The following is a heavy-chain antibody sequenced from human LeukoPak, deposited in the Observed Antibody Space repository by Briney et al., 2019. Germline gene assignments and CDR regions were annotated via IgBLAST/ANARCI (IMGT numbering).Heavy chain of an antibody. Sequence: SVKVSCKASGGTFSRYSISWVRQAPGQGLEWMGGIIPIFGTANYAQKFQGRGTITADESTSTAYMELSSLRSEDTAVYYCARALVLTISYYYGMDVWGQGTTVTVSS. D-gene: IGHD3-3*01. CDR3: ARALVLTISYYYGMDV. V-gene: IGHV1-69*13. J-gene: IGHJ6*02. CDR2: IIPIFGTA. CDR1: GGTFSRYS.